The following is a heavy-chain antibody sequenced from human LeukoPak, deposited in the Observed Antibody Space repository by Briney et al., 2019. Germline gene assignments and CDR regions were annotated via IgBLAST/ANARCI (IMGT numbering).Heavy chain of an antibody. CDR2: IIPIFGTA. Sequence: ASVKVSCKASGYTFTGYYMHWVRQAPGQGLEWMGGIIPIFGTANYAQKFQGRVTITADKSTSTAYMELSSLRSEDTAVYYCAGDPIGYDSSGYSFWGQGTLVTVSS. V-gene: IGHV1-69*06. CDR1: GYTFTGYY. CDR3: AGDPIGYDSSGYSF. J-gene: IGHJ4*02. D-gene: IGHD3-22*01.